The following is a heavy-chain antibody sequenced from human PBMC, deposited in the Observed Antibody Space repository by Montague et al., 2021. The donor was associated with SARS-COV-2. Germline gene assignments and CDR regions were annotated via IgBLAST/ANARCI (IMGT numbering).Heavy chain of an antibody. CDR2: INHGGST. D-gene: IGHD3-10*01. J-gene: IGHJ6*03. CDR3: ARLRDGVVPSPILGVGPYYSSSSVDV. CDR1: GTSSSGYY. Sequence: SETLSLTCAVHGTSSSGYYWNWIRQPPGKGLEWIGEINHGGSTKYSPSLKSRLTISADTSKNQFSLKLTSVAAADTAVYYCARLRDGVVPSPILGVGPYYSSSSVDVWGRGTTVTVSS. V-gene: IGHV4-34*01.